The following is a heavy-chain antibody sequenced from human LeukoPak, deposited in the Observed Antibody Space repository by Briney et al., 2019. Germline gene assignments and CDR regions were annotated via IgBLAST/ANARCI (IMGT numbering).Heavy chain of an antibody. D-gene: IGHD3-22*01. J-gene: IGHJ6*03. V-gene: IGHV3-23*01. CDR2: ITGSGAST. CDR1: GFTFSSYG. CDR3: AKNYYDSSEYYYYYYYMDV. Sequence: GGSLRLSCAASGFTFSSYGMSWVRQAPGKGLEWVSGITGSGASTYYADSVKGRFTISRDNSKNTLYLQMYSLRAEDTAVYYCAKNYYDSSEYYYYYYYMDVWGKGTTVTVSS.